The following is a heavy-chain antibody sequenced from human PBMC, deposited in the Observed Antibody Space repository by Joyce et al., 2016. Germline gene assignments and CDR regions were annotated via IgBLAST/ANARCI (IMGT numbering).Heavy chain of an antibody. Sequence: EVQLVESGGGLIQPGGSLRLSCAASGFTVSQHYMSWVRQAPAKGVEWVSIIYSGGNTYYADSVKGRFTSSRDNSKNTLYLQMNSLRAEDTAVYYCARAYSSSWDFDYWGQGTLVTVSS. CDR1: GFTVSQHY. J-gene: IGHJ4*02. V-gene: IGHV3-53*01. CDR3: ARAYSSSWDFDY. CDR2: IYSGGNT. D-gene: IGHD6-13*01.